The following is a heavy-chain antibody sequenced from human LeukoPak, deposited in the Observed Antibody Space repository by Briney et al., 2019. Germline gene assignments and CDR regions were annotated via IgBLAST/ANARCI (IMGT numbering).Heavy chain of an antibody. Sequence: SETLSLTCTVSGGSISSHYWSWIRQPPGKGLEWIGYIYYSGSTNYNPSLKSRVTISVDTSKNQFSLKLSSVTAADTAVYYCARSRSCSEGNYFDYWGQGTLVTVSS. V-gene: IGHV4-59*11. CDR3: ARSRSCSEGNYFDY. CDR1: GGSISSHY. J-gene: IGHJ4*02. CDR2: IYYSGST. D-gene: IGHD2-15*01.